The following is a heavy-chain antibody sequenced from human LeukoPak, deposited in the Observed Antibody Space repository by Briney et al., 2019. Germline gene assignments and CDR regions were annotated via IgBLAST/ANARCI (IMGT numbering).Heavy chain of an antibody. CDR2: IYHSGRT. CDR3: ARARDLGDAFDI. Sequence: SETLSLTCTVSGGSISSGGYYWSWIRQPPGKGLEWIGYIYHSGRTYYNPSLKSRVTISVDRSKNRFSLKLSSITAADTAVYYCARARDLGDAFDIWGQGTLVTVSS. J-gene: IGHJ3*02. CDR1: GGSISSGGYY. V-gene: IGHV4-30-2*01.